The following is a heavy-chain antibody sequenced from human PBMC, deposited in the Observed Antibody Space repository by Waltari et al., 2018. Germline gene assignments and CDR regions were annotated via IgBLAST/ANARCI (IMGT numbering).Heavy chain of an antibody. Sequence: QVQLQESASGLVKPSEILSLICSVSCESITHYYWSWVRQPPGKGLEWIGYIAYSGSTRYNPSLKSRATISVDTSKKQFSLRLGSVTAADTAIYYCARSYDFWSGYPLHYWGQGTLVTVSS. V-gene: IGHV4-59*01. D-gene: IGHD3-3*01. CDR1: CESITHYY. CDR3: ARSYDFWSGYPLHY. J-gene: IGHJ4*02. CDR2: IAYSGST.